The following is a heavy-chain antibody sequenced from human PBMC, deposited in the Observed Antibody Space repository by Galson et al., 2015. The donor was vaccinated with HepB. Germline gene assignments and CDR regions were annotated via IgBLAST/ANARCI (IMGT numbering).Heavy chain of an antibody. Sequence: SLRLSCAASGFTFNNYAMSWVRQTAGKGLEWVAALSISGDDAYYAGSVKGRFTISRDNSKNNLFLQMNSLRAEDTAIYYCAKDSLGDDEFICSFDYWGQGALVTVSS. CDR3: AKDSLGDDEFICSFDY. V-gene: IGHV3-23*01. J-gene: IGHJ4*02. CDR1: GFTFNNYA. D-gene: IGHD3-16*01. CDR2: LSISGDDA.